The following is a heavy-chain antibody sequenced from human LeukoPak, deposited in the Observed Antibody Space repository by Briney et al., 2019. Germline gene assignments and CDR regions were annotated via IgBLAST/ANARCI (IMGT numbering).Heavy chain of an antibody. CDR2: IKSDGIAT. D-gene: IGHD5-24*01. J-gene: IGHJ4*02. CDR3: ARGEPTIFDY. CDR1: GFTFSSYW. Sequence: PGGSLRLSCAASGFTFSSYWMHWVRQAPGKGLVWVSRIKSDGIATSYADSVKGRFTISRDNAKNTLYLQMNSLRAEDTAVYYCARGEPTIFDYWGQGTLVIVSS. V-gene: IGHV3-74*01.